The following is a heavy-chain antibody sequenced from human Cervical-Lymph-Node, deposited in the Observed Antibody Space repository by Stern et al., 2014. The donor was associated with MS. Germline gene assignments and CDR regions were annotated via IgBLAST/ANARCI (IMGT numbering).Heavy chain of an antibody. J-gene: IGHJ4*02. CDR2: IYHSGST. Sequence: QLQLQESGPGLVKPSGTLSLTCAVSGGSISSSNWWSWVRQPPGKGLEWIGEIYHSGSTNYNPSLKSRVTISVDQSKNPFSLKLSSVTAADTAVYYCARDVDNYGSGGGDFDYWGQGTLVTVSS. CDR1: GGSISSSNW. CDR3: ARDVDNYGSGGGDFDY. D-gene: IGHD3-10*01. V-gene: IGHV4-4*02.